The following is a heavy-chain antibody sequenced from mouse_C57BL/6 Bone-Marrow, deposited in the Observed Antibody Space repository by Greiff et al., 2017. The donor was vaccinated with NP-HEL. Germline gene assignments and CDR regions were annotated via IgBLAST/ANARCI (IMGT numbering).Heavy chain of an antibody. V-gene: IGHV7-1*01. J-gene: IGHJ3*01. CDR3: ARDAPRSGRFAY. CDR1: GFTFSDFY. D-gene: IGHD3-1*01. Sequence: EVKLMESGGGLVQSGRSPRLSCATSGFTFSDFYMEWVRQAPGKGLEWIAASRNKANDYTTEYSASVKGRFIVSRDTSQSILYLQMNALRAEDTAIDYCARDAPRSGRFAYWGQGTLVTVSA. CDR2: SRNKANDYTT.